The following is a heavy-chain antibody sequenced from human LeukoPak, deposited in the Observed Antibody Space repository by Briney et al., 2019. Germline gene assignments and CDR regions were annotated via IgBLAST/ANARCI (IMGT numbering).Heavy chain of an antibody. CDR1: GYSISSNYF. V-gene: IGHV4-38-2*01. D-gene: IGHD2-2*01. CDR3: ARSVIVPAIVADYYTYMDV. J-gene: IGHJ6*03. CDR2: IYHRGNT. Sequence: AETLSLTCAVSGYSISSNYFWGWIRQPPGKGPGVIGVIYHRGNTDYNPSLQSRVTISIDTSKNEFSLKVNSVTAADTAVYYCARSVIVPAIVADYYTYMDVWGRGISVTVSS.